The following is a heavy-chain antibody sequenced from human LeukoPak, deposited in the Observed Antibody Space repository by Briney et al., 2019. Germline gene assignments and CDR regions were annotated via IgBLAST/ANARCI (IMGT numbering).Heavy chain of an antibody. CDR1: GVTFSSSA. D-gene: IGHD5-12*01. CDR3: AKVKAPDIVATELCFDY. J-gene: IGHJ4*02. CDR2: ISGSGGST. Sequence: PGGSLRLSCAASGVTFSSSAMSWVRQAPGKGLEWVSAISGSGGSTYYADSVKGRFTISRDNSKNTLYLQMNSLRAEDTAVYYCAKVKAPDIVATELCFDYWGQGTLVTVSS. V-gene: IGHV3-23*01.